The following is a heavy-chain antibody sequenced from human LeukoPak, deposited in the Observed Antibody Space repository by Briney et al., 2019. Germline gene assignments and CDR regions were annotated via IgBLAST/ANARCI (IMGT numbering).Heavy chain of an antibody. V-gene: IGHV3-23*01. CDR1: GFTFSSYA. CDR3: ASYLGIAAAGTPYYYYGMDV. D-gene: IGHD6-13*01. J-gene: IGHJ6*02. CDR2: ISGSGGST. Sequence: GGSLRLSCAASGFTFSSYAMSWVRQAPGKGLEWVSAISGSGGSTYYADSVKGRFTISRDNSKNTLYLQMNSLRAEDTAVYYCASYLGIAAAGTPYYYYGMDVWGQGTTVTVSS.